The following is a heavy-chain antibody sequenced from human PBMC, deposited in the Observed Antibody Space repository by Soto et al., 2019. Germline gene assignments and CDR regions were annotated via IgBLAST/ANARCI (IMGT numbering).Heavy chain of an antibody. J-gene: IGHJ4*02. CDR3: AKDRIAAAGDEPIADY. CDR1: GFTFSSYG. V-gene: IGHV3-30*18. D-gene: IGHD6-13*01. CDR2: ISYDGSNK. Sequence: AGGSLRLSCAASGFTFSSYGMHWVRQAPGKGLEWVAVISYDGSNKYYADSVKGRFTISRDNSKNTLYLQMNSLRAEDTAVYYCAKDRIAAAGDEPIADYWGQGTLVTVSS.